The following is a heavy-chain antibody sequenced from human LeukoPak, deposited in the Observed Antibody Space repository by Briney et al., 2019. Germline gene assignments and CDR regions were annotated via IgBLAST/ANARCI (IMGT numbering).Heavy chain of an antibody. D-gene: IGHD3/OR15-3a*01. J-gene: IGHJ3*02. CDR3: ARDGGFLDAFGFDHI. V-gene: IGHV4-4*07. Sequence: SETLSLTCTVSRGSVSNYYWSWIRQPAGKGLEWIGRIYASGSTNYNPSLKSRVTMSVDTSKNQFSLKLSSVTAADTAVYYCARDGGFLDAFGFDHIWGQGTMVTVSS. CDR2: IYASGST. CDR1: RGSVSNYY.